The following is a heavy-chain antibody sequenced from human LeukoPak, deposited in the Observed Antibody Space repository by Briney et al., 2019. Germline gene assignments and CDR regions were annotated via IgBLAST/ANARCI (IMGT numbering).Heavy chain of an antibody. Sequence: SETLSLTCTVSGGSISSSSYYWGWIRQPPGKGLEWIGSIYYSGSTYYNPSLKSRVTISVDTSKNQFSLKLSSVTAADTAVYYCAPLTPRYDFWSGPRGYWGQGTLVTVSS. J-gene: IGHJ4*02. V-gene: IGHV4-39*01. D-gene: IGHD3-3*01. CDR2: IYYSGST. CDR3: APLTPRYDFWSGPRGY. CDR1: GGSISSSSYY.